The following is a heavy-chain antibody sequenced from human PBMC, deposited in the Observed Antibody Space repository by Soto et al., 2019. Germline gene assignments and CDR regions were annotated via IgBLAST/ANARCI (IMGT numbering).Heavy chain of an antibody. CDR1: GGSFSGYY. CDR3: ARVGAYYYGSGSYYNRDYYYYGMDV. V-gene: IGHV4-34*01. J-gene: IGHJ6*02. Sequence: SETLSLTCAVYGGSFSGYYWSWIRQPPGKGLEWIGEINHSGSTNYNPSLKSRVNISVDTSKNQFSLKLSSVTAADTAVYYCARVGAYYYGSGSYYNRDYYYYGMDVWGQGTTVTVSS. D-gene: IGHD3-10*01. CDR2: INHSGST.